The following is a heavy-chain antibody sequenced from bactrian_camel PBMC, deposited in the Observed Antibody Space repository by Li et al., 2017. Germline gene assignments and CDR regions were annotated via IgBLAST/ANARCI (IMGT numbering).Heavy chain of an antibody. Sequence: VQLVESGGGSVQAGGSLRLSCVATRDTYRRNCMGWFRQAPGREREGVAGIYSGGEPTYYAESVKGRFTISRDNGENTVYLQMNSLKPEDTAMYYCVADETCVRWYAPGSDDFGAWGQGTQVTVS. V-gene: IGHV3S40*01. D-gene: IGHD6*01. J-gene: IGHJ4*01. CDR1: RDTYRRNC. CDR2: IYSGGEPT. CDR3: VADETCVRWYAPGSDDFGA.